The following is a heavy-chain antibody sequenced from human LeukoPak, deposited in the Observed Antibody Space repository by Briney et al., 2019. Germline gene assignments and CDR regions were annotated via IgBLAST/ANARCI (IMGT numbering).Heavy chain of an antibody. V-gene: IGHV3-43*01. CDR3: AREYYDSGAYYSLDS. D-gene: IGHD3-22*01. J-gene: IGHJ4*02. CDR1: GFTFDDYT. CDR2: ISWDGGGT. Sequence: GGSLRLSCAASGFTFDDYTMHWVRHAPGKGLEWVSVISWDGGGTYYADSVKGRFTISRDNSKNSLYLQMNSLRTEDTALYYCAREYYDSGAYYSLDSWGRGTLVTVSS.